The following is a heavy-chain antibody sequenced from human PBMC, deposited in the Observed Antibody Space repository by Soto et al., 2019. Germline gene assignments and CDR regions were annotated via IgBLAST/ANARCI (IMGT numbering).Heavy chain of an antibody. CDR2: IWYDGSNK. Sequence: QVQLVESGGGVVQPGRSLRLSCAASGFTFSSYGMHWVRQAPGKGLEWVAVIWYDGSNKYYVDSVKGRFTISRDNSKNTLYLQMNSLRAEDTAVYYCARGSRSAYYFDYWGQGTLVTVSS. CDR1: GFTFSSYG. V-gene: IGHV3-33*01. J-gene: IGHJ4*02. CDR3: ARGSRSAYYFDY.